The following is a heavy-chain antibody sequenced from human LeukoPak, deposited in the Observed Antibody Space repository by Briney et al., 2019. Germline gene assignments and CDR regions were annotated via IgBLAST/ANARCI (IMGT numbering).Heavy chain of an antibody. V-gene: IGHV1-2*02. J-gene: IGHJ2*01. CDR2: INPNSGGT. CDR3: ARLEDGGYDSNWYFDL. CDR1: GYTFTGFY. D-gene: IGHD5-12*01. Sequence: GASVKVSCKASGYTFTGFYMHWVRQAPGQGLEWMGWINPNSGGTNYAQKFQGRVTMTRDTSTSTAYMELRSLTSDDTAVYYCARLEDGGYDSNWYFDLWGRGTLLTVSS.